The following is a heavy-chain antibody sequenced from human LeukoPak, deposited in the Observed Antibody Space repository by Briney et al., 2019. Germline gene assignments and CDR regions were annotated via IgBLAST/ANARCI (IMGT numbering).Heavy chain of an antibody. D-gene: IGHD3-10*01. CDR2: ISYDGSNK. Sequence: GGSLRLSCAASGFTFSSYAMHWVRQAPGKGLEWVAVISYDGSNKYYADSVKGRFTISRDNSKNTLYLQMNSLRAEDTAVYYCARDSGPYGSGSQAYYYYGMGVWGKGTTVTVSS. CDR1: GFTFSSYA. CDR3: ARDSGPYGSGSQAYYYYGMGV. V-gene: IGHV3-30*04. J-gene: IGHJ6*04.